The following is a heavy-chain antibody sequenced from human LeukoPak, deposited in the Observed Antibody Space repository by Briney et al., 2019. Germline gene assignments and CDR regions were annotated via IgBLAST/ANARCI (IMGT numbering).Heavy chain of an antibody. CDR1: GSTFSSYA. D-gene: IGHD3-22*01. V-gene: IGHV3-23*01. Sequence: GGSLRLSCAASGSTFSSYAMSWVRQAPGKGLEWVSAISGSGGSTYYADSVKGRFTISRDNSKNTLYLQMNSLKTEDTAVYYCTTPITMIVVGDAFDIWGQGTMVTVSS. J-gene: IGHJ3*02. CDR3: TTPITMIVVGDAFDI. CDR2: ISGSGGST.